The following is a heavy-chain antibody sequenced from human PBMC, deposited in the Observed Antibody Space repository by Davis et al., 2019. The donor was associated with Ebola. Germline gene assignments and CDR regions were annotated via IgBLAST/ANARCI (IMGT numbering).Heavy chain of an antibody. Sequence: PGGSLRLSCAASGFTLSSYGMHRVRQAPGKGLEWVAVIWYDGSNEDYADSVKGRFTISRDNSKNTLYLQMNSLRAEDTAVYYCAKGSLYGSRSITAGMDVWGQGTTVTVSS. CDR2: IWYDGSNE. CDR1: GFTLSSYG. CDR3: AKGSLYGSRSITAGMDV. J-gene: IGHJ6*02. V-gene: IGHV3-33*06. D-gene: IGHD4-17*01.